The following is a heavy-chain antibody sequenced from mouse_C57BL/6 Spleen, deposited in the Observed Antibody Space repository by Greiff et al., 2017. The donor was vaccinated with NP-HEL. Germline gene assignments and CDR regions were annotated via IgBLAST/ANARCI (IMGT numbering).Heavy chain of an antibody. D-gene: IGHD2-4*01. CDR2: ISSGSSTI. J-gene: IGHJ3*01. CDR3: ARPDYDPSWFAY. CDR1: GFTFSDYG. Sequence: EVQGVESGGGLVKPGGSLKLSCATSGFTFSDYGMHWVRQAPEKGLECVAYISSGSSTIYYADTVKGRFTISRDNAKNTLFLQMTSLRSEGTAMYYCARPDYDPSWFAYWGQGTLVTVSA. V-gene: IGHV5-17*01.